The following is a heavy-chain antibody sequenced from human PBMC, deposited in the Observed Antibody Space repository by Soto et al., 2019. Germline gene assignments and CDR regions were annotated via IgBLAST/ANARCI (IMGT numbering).Heavy chain of an antibody. Sequence: ASVKVSCKASGYTFTSYAMHWVRQAPGQRLEWMGWINAGNGNTEYSQKFQGRVTITRDTSASTAYMELSSLRSEDTAVYYCARDPGGYSYGYDYYYYYGMDVWGQGTTVTVSS. V-gene: IGHV1-3*01. CDR3: ARDPGGYSYGYDYYYYYGMDV. CDR1: GYTFTSYA. D-gene: IGHD5-18*01. J-gene: IGHJ6*02. CDR2: INAGNGNT.